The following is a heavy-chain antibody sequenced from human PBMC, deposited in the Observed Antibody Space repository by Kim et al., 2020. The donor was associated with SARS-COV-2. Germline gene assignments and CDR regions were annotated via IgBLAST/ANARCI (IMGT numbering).Heavy chain of an antibody. CDR3: ARDWRDYAGGWFDP. J-gene: IGHJ5*02. V-gene: IGHV4-31*03. D-gene: IGHD4-17*01. Sequence: SETLSLTCTVSGGSISSGGYYWSWIRQHPGKGLEWIGYIYYSGSTYYNPSLKSRVTISVDTSKNQFSLKLSSVTAADTAVYYCARDWRDYAGGWFDPWGQGTLVTVSS. CDR1: GGSISSGGYY. CDR2: IYYSGST.